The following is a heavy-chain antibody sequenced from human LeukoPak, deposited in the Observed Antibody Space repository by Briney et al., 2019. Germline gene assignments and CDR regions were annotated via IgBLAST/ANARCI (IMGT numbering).Heavy chain of an antibody. CDR3: ARGHYDFWSGYLKTYNWFDP. Sequence: ASVKVSCKASGYTFTSYDINWVRQATGQGLEWMGWMNPNSGNTGYAQKFQGRVTMTRNTSISTAYMELSSLRSEDTAVYYCARGHYDFWSGYLKTYNWFDPWGQGTLVTVSS. CDR2: MNPNSGNT. J-gene: IGHJ5*02. D-gene: IGHD3-3*01. CDR1: GYTFTSYD. V-gene: IGHV1-8*01.